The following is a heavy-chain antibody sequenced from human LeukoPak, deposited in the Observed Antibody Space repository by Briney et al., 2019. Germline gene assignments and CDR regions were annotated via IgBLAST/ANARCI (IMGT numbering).Heavy chain of an antibody. V-gene: IGHV4-39*01. Sequence: PSETLSLTCTVSGGSISSTTYYWGWIRQPPGKGLEWIGSIYHSGNIYYNPSLKSRVTISVDTSKNQFSLKLSSVTAADTAVYYCARHGEWELLVVYWGQGTLVTVSS. CDR1: GGSISSTTYY. J-gene: IGHJ4*02. D-gene: IGHD1-26*01. CDR3: ARHGEWELLVVY. CDR2: IYHSGNI.